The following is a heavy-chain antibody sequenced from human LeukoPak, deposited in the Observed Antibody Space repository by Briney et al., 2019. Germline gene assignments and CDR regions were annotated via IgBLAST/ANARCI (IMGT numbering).Heavy chain of an antibody. V-gene: IGHV3-23*01. D-gene: IGHD3-10*01. J-gene: IGHJ6*02. CDR1: GFTFSSYA. CDR2: ISGSGDAT. Sequence: GGSLRLSCAASGFTFSSYAMSWVRQAPGKGLEWVSAISGSGDATYYADSVKGRFTISRDNAKNSLYLQMNSLRAEDTAVYYCARALWSGPVYYGMDVWGQGTTVTVSS. CDR3: ARALWSGPVYYGMDV.